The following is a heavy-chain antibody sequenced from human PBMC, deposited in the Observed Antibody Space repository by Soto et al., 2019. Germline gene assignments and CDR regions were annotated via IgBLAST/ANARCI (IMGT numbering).Heavy chain of an antibody. J-gene: IGHJ5*02. CDR1: DGSIGGSGYY. V-gene: IGHV4-39*07. D-gene: IGHD3-9*01. CDR3: ARKYRGLRYFDWLRQNWFDP. Sequence: PSETQSLTSSVADGSIGGSGYYWGWIKQPPGKGLEWIGSIYYSGSTNYNPSLKSRVTISVDTSKNQFSLKLSSVTAADTAVYYCARKYRGLRYFDWLRQNWFDPWGQGTLVTVSS. CDR2: IYYSGST.